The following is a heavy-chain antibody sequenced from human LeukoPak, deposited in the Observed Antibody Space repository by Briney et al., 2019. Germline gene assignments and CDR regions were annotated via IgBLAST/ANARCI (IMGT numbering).Heavy chain of an antibody. V-gene: IGHV3-23*01. D-gene: IGHD5-12*01. CDR2: ISGSGGST. CDR3: AKDAVYSGYDYVSWVDY. CDR1: GFTFSSYA. Sequence: GGSLRLSCAASGFTFSSYAMSWVRQAPGKGLEWVSAISGSGGSTYYADSVKGRFTISRDNSKNTLYLQMNSLRAEDTAVYYCAKDAVYSGYDYVSWVDYWGQGTLVTVSS. J-gene: IGHJ4*02.